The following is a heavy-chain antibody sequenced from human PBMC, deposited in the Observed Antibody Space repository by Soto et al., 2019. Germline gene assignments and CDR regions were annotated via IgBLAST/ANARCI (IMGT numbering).Heavy chain of an antibody. J-gene: IGHJ4*02. CDR3: ARSDVWTAYYALDY. V-gene: IGHV3-48*03. CDR2: ISSSGTTM. Sequence: PGGSLRLSCAASGFTFSSYEMNWVRQAPGKGLEWISYISSSGTTMYYADSVQGRFTISRDNAKTSLYLQMSSLRAEDTAIYYCARSDVWTAYYALDYWGQGTLVTVSS. CDR1: GFTFSSYE. D-gene: IGHD3-3*01.